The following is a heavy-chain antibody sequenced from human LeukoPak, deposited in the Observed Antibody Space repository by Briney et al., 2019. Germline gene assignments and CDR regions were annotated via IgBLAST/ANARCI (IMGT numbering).Heavy chain of an antibody. CDR2: INPNSGGT. Sequence: GASVKVSCKASGYTFTGYYMHWVRQAPGQGLEWMGWINPNSGGTNYAQKFQGQSTMTRATSISTASMELSRLSSDATAVYYCARGLVVRLESCDYWGQGTLVNLSS. J-gene: IGHJ4*02. V-gene: IGHV1-2*02. CDR1: GYTFTGYY. D-gene: IGHD2-2*01. CDR3: ARGLVVRLESCDY.